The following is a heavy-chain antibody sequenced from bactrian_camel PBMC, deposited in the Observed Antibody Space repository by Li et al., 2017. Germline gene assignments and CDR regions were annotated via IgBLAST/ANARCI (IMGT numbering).Heavy chain of an antibody. CDR3: AAEDPLLGLVGSCYLLSPVDFAY. CDR1: GYVFSDAF. CDR2: IASDGST. V-gene: IGHV3S53*01. Sequence: HVQLVESGGSSVQAGGSLTLSCAASGYVFSDAFMGWFRQAPGKEREGVAGIASDGSTIYADSVKGRFTISKDSGKNTLYLQMNSLKPEDTAMYYCAAEDPLLGLVGSCYLLSPVDFAYWGQGTQVTVS. D-gene: IGHD6*01. J-gene: IGHJ6*01.